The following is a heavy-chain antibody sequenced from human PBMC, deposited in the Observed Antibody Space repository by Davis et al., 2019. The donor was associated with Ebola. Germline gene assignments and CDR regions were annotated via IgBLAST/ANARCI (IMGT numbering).Heavy chain of an antibody. Sequence: KVSCKGSGYSFTSHWIGWVRQMPGKGLEWMGIIYPGYSDTRYSPSFQGQVTISADKSISTAYLQWSSLKASDTAMYYCARFHSNYYYYYGMDVWGQGTTVTVSS. CDR2: IYPGYSDT. V-gene: IGHV5-51*01. D-gene: IGHD4-11*01. CDR1: GYSFTSHW. J-gene: IGHJ6*02. CDR3: ARFHSNYYYYYGMDV.